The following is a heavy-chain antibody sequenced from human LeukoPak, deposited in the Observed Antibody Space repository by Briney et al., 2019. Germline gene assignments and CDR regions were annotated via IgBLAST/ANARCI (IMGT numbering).Heavy chain of an antibody. D-gene: IGHD5-12*01. J-gene: IGHJ6*03. CDR3: ARDRYSGYDGYYYMDV. Sequence: PSETLSLTCTVSGGSISSYYWSWIRQPPGKGLEWIGSIYYSGSTNYNPSLKSRVTISTGTSKNQFSLKLSSVTAADTAVYYCARDRYSGYDGYYYMDVWGKGTTVTVSS. CDR2: IYYSGST. CDR1: GGSISSYY. V-gene: IGHV4-59*01.